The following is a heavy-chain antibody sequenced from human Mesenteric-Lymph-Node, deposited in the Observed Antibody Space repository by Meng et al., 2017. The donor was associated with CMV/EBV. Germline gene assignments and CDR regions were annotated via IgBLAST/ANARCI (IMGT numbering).Heavy chain of an antibody. D-gene: IGHD3-22*01. V-gene: IGHV4-61*03. J-gene: IGHJ4*02. Sequence: GSLRLSCTVSGGSVNLNAYYWSWVRQPPGQGLEWIGYIFYSGSTKYNPSLRSRVTISVDTSKTHFSLELSSVTAADSAVYYCARGRDSNFYVDYWGQGTMVTVSS. CDR2: IFYSGST. CDR3: ARGRDSNFYVDY. CDR1: GGSVNLNAYY.